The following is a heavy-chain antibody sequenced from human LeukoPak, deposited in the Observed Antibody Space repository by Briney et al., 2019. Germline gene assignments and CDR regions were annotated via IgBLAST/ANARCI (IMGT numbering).Heavy chain of an antibody. Sequence: PGGSLRLSCVASGFTFSSYSMQWVRQTPGKGLEWVGLLSYDGTNTYYGESVKGRFTISRDNSQNTVYLQMNSLRAEDTAVYYCAKGGTSVTRYVDYWGQGTLVTVSS. D-gene: IGHD4-17*01. CDR1: GFTFSSYS. J-gene: IGHJ4*02. CDR2: LSYDGTNT. CDR3: AKGGTSVTRYVDY. V-gene: IGHV3-30*18.